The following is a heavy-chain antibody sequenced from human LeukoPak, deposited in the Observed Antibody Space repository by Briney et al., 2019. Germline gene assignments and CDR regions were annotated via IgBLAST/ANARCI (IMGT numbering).Heavy chain of an antibody. V-gene: IGHV4-59*01. CDR3: ASETRAGWSGYYQGEYFQH. D-gene: IGHD3-3*01. CDR1: GGSISSYY. J-gene: IGHJ1*01. Sequence: IPSETLSLTCTVSGGSISSYYWSWIRQPPGKGLEWIGYMYYSGSTNYNPSLKNRVTISVDTSKNQFSLKLSSVTAAYTAVYYCASETRAGWSGYYQGEYFQHWGQGTLVTVSS. CDR2: MYYSGST.